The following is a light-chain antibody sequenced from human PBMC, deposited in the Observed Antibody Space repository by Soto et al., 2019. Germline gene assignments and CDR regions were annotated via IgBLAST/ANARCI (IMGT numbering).Light chain of an antibody. CDR3: QQYNNLLWT. V-gene: IGKV3-15*01. J-gene: IGKJ1*01. CDR1: QNISSN. CDR2: GAS. Sequence: EIVMTQSPATLSVSPGERATLSCRASQNISSNLAWYQQKPGQAPRVLIDGASIRATGIPDRFSGSGSGTEFTLTISSLQSEDFAVYYCQQYNNLLWTFGQGTKVEIK.